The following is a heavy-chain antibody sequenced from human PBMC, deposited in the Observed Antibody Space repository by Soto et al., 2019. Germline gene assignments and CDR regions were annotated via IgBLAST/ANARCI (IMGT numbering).Heavy chain of an antibody. J-gene: IGHJ3*02. Sequence: QVQLVQSGAEVKKPGASVKVSCKASGYTFTSYGISWVRQAPGQGLEWMGWISAYNGNTNYAQKLQGRVTMTTDTSTSTAYMELRRLRSDHTAVYYCARDPPVTVAGPDAFDIWGQGTIVTVSS. CDR1: GYTFTSYG. CDR3: ARDPPVTVAGPDAFDI. CDR2: ISAYNGNT. V-gene: IGHV1-18*01. D-gene: IGHD6-13*01.